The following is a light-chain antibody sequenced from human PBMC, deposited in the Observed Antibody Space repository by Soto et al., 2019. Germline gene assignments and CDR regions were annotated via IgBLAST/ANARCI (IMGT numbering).Light chain of an antibody. CDR3: QQRSNWLT. CDR2: DAS. Sequence: EIVLTQSPATLSWSPGERATLSCGASQSISSNLAWYQQKPGQAPRLLIYDASTRATGIPARFSGTRSGADFTLTISSLEPEDFAVYYCQQRSNWLTFGGGTTVDIK. CDR1: QSISSN. V-gene: IGKV3-11*01. J-gene: IGKJ4*01.